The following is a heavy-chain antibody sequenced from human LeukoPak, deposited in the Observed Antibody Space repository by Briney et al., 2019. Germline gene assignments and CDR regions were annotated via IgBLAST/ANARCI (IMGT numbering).Heavy chain of an antibody. CDR3: ARGGLNFDAFDI. Sequence: GGSLRLSCAASGFTFSSYSMNWVRQAPGKGLEWVSSIGSRSTYTYSADSAKGRFTISRDNAKNSLYLQMNSLRAGDTAVYYCARGGLNFDAFDIWGQGTMVTVSS. J-gene: IGHJ3*02. D-gene: IGHD1-7*01. CDR1: GFTFSSYS. CDR2: IGSRSTYT. V-gene: IGHV3-21*04.